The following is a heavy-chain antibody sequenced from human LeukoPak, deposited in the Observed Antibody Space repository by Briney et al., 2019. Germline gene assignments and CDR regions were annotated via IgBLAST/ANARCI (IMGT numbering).Heavy chain of an antibody. V-gene: IGHV3-33*01. Sequence: GGSLRLSCAASGFTFSSYGMHWVRQAPGKGLEWVAVIWYDGSNKYYADSEKGRFTISRDNSKNTLYLQMNSLRAEDTAVYYCAREYSSSWYYYYYGMDVWGQGTTVTVSS. J-gene: IGHJ6*02. CDR2: IWYDGSNK. D-gene: IGHD6-13*01. CDR1: GFTFSSYG. CDR3: AREYSSSWYYYYYGMDV.